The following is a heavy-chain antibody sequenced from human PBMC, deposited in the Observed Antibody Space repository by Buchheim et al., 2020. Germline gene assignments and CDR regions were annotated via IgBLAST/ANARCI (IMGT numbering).Heavy chain of an antibody. V-gene: IGHV4-59*01. D-gene: IGHD2-15*01. Sequence: QVQLQESGPRLVKPSETLSLTCTVSGDSISPYYWSWIRQPPGKGLEWIGYIFQTDSTNYNPSLRSRVTMSVDRPKNQFSLNLGSVTAADTAVYFCARKRHVGGGDFDYWGHGIL. CDR2: IFQTDST. J-gene: IGHJ4*01. CDR3: ARKRHVGGGDFDY. CDR1: GDSISPYY.